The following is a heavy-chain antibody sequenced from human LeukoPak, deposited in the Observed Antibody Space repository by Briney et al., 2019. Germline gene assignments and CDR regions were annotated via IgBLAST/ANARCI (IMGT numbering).Heavy chain of an antibody. CDR1: GFSFSEYY. D-gene: IGHD6-19*01. Sequence: GGSLRLSCAASGFSFSEYYMTWIRQAPGKGLEWLSYISSGSTYTNYADSVKGRFTISRDNAKNSLYLQMNSLRAEDTAVYYCARDRGLAVAGTAEFDYWGQGTLVTVSS. CDR3: ARDRGLAVAGTAEFDY. V-gene: IGHV3-11*05. CDR2: ISSGSTYT. J-gene: IGHJ4*02.